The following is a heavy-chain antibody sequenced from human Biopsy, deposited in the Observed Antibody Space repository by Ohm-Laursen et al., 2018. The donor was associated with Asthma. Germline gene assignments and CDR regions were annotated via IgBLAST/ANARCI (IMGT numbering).Heavy chain of an antibody. V-gene: IGHV3-53*01. Sequence: SLRLSCAASGFAVSRYYMFWVRQAPGKGLEWVAVIYSGGTSHTADSARGRFTIFRDYYKNTLYLQRLSLRAEDTAVYYCARGDSSNWSHYYFDYWGQGTLVTVSS. CDR3: ARGDSSNWSHYYFDY. CDR1: GFAVSRYY. CDR2: IYSGGTS. J-gene: IGHJ4*02. D-gene: IGHD3-22*01.